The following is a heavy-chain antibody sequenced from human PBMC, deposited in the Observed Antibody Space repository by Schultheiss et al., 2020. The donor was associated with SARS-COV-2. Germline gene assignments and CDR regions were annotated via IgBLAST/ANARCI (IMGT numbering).Heavy chain of an antibody. D-gene: IGHD5-24*01. V-gene: IGHV3-23*01. CDR1: GFTFSSYS. Sequence: GGSLRLSCAASGFTFSSYSMNWVRQAPGKGLEWVSAISGSGGSTYYADSVKGRFTISRDNSKNTLHLQMNSLRAEDTAVYYCARDRDDAFDIWGQGTMVTVSS. J-gene: IGHJ3*02. CDR2: ISGSGGST. CDR3: ARDRDDAFDI.